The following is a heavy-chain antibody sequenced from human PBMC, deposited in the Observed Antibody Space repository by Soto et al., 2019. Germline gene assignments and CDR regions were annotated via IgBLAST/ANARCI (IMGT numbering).Heavy chain of an antibody. CDR1: GFTFSSYG. CDR2: IWYDGSNK. CDR3: ARSPNYYYYYMDV. Sequence: GGSLRLSCAASGFTFSSYGMHWVRQAPGKGLEWVAVIWYDGSNKYYADSVKGRFTISRDNSKNTLYLQMNSLRAEDTAVYYCARSPNYYYYYMDVWGKGTTVTVSS. V-gene: IGHV3-33*01. J-gene: IGHJ6*03.